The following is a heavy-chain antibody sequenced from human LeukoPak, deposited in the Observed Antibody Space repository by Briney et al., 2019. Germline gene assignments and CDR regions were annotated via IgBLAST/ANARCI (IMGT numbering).Heavy chain of an antibody. Sequence: GASVKVSCKASGYTFTSYGISWVRQAPGQGLEWMGIINPSGGSTSYAQKSQGRVTMTRDTSTSTVYMELSSLRSEDTAVYYCARGLTVTLDYWGQGTLVTVSS. J-gene: IGHJ4*02. V-gene: IGHV1-46*01. CDR3: ARGLTVTLDY. D-gene: IGHD4-17*01. CDR1: GYTFTSYG. CDR2: INPSGGST.